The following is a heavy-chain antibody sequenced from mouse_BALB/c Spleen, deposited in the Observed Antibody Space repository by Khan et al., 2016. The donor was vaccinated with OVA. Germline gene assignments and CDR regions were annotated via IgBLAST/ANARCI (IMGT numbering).Heavy chain of an antibody. Sequence: QVQLKESGPGLVAPSQSLSITCTVSGFSLSRYSVHWVRQPPGKGLEWLGMIWVGGSTDYNSALKSRLSISKDNSKSQVFLKMHSLQTDDTAMYYCARDSDGGSYGYFDVWGAGTTVTVSS. D-gene: IGHD2-12*01. CDR3: ARDSDGGSYGYFDV. V-gene: IGHV2-6-4*01. J-gene: IGHJ1*01. CDR2: IWVGGST. CDR1: GFSLSRYS.